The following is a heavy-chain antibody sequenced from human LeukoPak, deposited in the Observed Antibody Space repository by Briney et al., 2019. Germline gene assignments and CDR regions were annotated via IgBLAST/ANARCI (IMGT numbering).Heavy chain of an antibody. V-gene: IGHV3-23*01. J-gene: IGHJ6*02. D-gene: IGHD3-9*01. CDR1: GFTFSSYA. Sequence: SGGSLRLSCAASGFTFSSYAMSWVRRAPGKGLEWVSAISGSGGSTYYADSVKGRFTISRDNSKNTLYLQMNSLRAEDTAVYYCAKAPGARYDILTGYYYYYGMDVWGQGTTVTVSS. CDR2: ISGSGGST. CDR3: AKAPGARYDILTGYYYYYGMDV.